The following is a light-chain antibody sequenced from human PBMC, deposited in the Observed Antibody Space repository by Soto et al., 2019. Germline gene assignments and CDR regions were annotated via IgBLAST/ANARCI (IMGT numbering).Light chain of an antibody. V-gene: IGKV3-20*01. CDR1: QSVSSSY. CDR2: GAS. J-gene: IGKJ1*01. CDR3: QQYGISSQT. Sequence: EIVLTQSPGTLSLSLGERATLSCRASQSVSSSYLAWYQKKPGQAPRLLIYGASSRAPGIPDRFSGSGSGTKFTLTISRLEPEDFAVYYCQQYGISSQTFGPGTKVEIK.